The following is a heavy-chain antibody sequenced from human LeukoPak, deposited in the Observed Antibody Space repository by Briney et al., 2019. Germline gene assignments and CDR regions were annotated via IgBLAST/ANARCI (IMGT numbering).Heavy chain of an antibody. J-gene: IGHJ3*02. CDR1: GFTFSSYS. Sequence: PGGSLRLSCAASGFTFSSYSMNWVRQAPGKGLEWVSSISSSSSYIYYADSVKGRFTISRDNAKNSLYLQMNSLRAEDTAVYYCARSITVSSSWYVMGRDAFDIWGQGTMVTVSS. D-gene: IGHD6-13*01. CDR2: ISSSSSYI. V-gene: IGHV3-21*01. CDR3: ARSITVSSSWYVMGRDAFDI.